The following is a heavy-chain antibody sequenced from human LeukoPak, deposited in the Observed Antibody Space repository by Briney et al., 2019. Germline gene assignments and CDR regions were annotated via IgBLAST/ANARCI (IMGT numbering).Heavy chain of an antibody. V-gene: IGHV3-64*02. CDR3: ARDRDDDSSGYDDAFDI. Sequence: GGSLRLSCAASGFIFSSFTMHWVRQAPGKGLEYVSAISTSGDGTYYADSVKGRFTISRDNSKNTLYLQMGSLRAEDMAVYYCARDRDDDSSGYDDAFDIWGQGTMVTVSS. CDR2: ISTSGDGT. J-gene: IGHJ3*02. CDR1: GFIFSSFT. D-gene: IGHD3-22*01.